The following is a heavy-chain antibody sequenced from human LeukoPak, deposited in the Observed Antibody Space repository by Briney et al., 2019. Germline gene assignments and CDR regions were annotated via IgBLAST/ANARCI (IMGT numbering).Heavy chain of an antibody. CDR1: GFMFRAYG. Sequence: GGSLRLSCAASGFMFRAYGMHWVRQAPGKGLEWLAVTSYDGGNTYYAASVKGRFTISRDNSNNTLDLQMNSLRAEDTAVYYCAKDPTMSRLYYFEYWGQGSLVTVSS. D-gene: IGHD6-25*01. CDR3: AKDPTMSRLYYFEY. CDR2: TSYDGGNT. J-gene: IGHJ4*02. V-gene: IGHV3-30*18.